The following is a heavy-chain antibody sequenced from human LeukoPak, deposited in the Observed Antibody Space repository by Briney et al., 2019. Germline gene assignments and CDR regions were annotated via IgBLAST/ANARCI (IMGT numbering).Heavy chain of an antibody. D-gene: IGHD2-21*01. CDR1: GGSISGSSYY. V-gene: IGHV4-39*01. CDR2: IYYSGST. Sequence: SETLSLTCTVSGGSISGSSYYWGWIRQPPGKGLEWIGSIYYSGSTYYNPSLKSRVTISVDTSKNQFSLKLSSVTAADTAVYYCARLGGGASDYWGQGTLVTVSS. CDR3: ARLGGGASDY. J-gene: IGHJ4*02.